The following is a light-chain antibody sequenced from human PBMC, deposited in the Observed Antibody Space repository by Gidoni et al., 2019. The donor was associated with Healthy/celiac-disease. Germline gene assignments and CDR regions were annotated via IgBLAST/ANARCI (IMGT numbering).Light chain of an antibody. CDR2: GAS. V-gene: IGKV3-15*01. J-gene: IGKJ3*01. CDR3: QQYNNWPREFT. Sequence: EIVMTPSPATLSVSPGERATLSCRASQSVSSNLAWYQQKPGQAPRLLIYGASTRATGIPARFSGSGFGTEFTLTISSLQSEDFAVYYCQQYNNWPREFTFGPGTKVDIK. CDR1: QSVSSN.